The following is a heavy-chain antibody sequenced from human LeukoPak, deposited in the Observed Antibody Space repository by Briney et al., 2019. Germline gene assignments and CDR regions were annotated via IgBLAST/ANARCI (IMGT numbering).Heavy chain of an antibody. CDR1: AGSISSYY. J-gene: IGHJ6*02. CDR2: SYDSGST. Sequence: PSETLSLTCTVSAGSISSYYWSWIRQPPGNGLEWIGNSYDSGSTNYNSSLKSRVTISVDTSKNQFSLRLSPVTAADTAVYYCARGRGYNYYYGMDVWGQGTTVTVSS. D-gene: IGHD5-24*01. V-gene: IGHV4-59*01. CDR3: ARGRGYNYYYGMDV.